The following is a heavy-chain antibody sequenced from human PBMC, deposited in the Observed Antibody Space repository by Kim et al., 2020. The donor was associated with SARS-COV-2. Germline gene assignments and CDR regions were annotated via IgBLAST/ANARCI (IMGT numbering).Heavy chain of an antibody. D-gene: IGHD2-21*02. CDR3: AKARTSIVVVTALDY. Sequence: SMNGRFPRSRDRAKNSLYLQMNSLRAEDTALYYCAKARTSIVVVTALDYWGQGTLVTVSS. J-gene: IGHJ4*02. V-gene: IGHV3-9*01.